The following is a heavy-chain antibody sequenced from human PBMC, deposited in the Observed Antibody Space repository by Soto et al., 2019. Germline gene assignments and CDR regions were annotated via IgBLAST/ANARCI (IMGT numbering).Heavy chain of an antibody. CDR2: IIPIFGTA. CDR3: ARDSGVYYFDS. CDR1: GGTFSSYA. V-gene: IGHV1-69*13. J-gene: IGHJ4*02. Sequence: GSSVKVSCKASGGTFSSYAISWVRQAPGQGLEWMGGIIPIFGTADYAQKFQGRATITADESTSTAYMELSSLRSEDTAVYYCARDSGVYYFDSWGQEPLVPVPS. D-gene: IGHD2-15*01.